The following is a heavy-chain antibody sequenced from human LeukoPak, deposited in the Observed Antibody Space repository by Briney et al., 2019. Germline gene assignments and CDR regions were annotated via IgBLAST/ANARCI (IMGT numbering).Heavy chain of an antibody. CDR1: GFTFRSYD. Sequence: PGRSLRLSCAASGFTFRSYDMNGVPHAPGKGREWVSDNSSSGSPIYYADSVNGRFTISRDNAKNSLYLQMNSLRAEDTAVYYSAREAATYGDAFDSWGQGTMVTASS. D-gene: IGHD2-15*01. J-gene: IGHJ3*02. V-gene: IGHV3-48*03. CDR3: AREAATYGDAFDS. CDR2: NSSSGSPI.